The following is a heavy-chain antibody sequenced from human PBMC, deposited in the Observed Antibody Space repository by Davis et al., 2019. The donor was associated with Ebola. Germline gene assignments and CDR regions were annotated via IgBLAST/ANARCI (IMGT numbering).Heavy chain of an antibody. Sequence: GESLKISCAASGFTFSSYDMNWVRQAPGKGLEWVSYISNSGSTIYYADSVKGRFTISRDNSENTLYLQMNSLTADDTAVYYCARAVFHEVLDYWGQGTPVTVSS. V-gene: IGHV3-48*01. J-gene: IGHJ4*02. CDR2: ISNSGSTI. CDR3: ARAVFHEVLDY. D-gene: IGHD3-3*01. CDR1: GFTFSSYD.